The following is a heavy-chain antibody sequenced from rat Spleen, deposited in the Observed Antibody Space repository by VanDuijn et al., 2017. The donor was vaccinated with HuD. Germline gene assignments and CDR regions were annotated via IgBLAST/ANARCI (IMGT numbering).Heavy chain of an antibody. Sequence: QVQLKESGPRLVQPSQTLSLTCTVSGFSLTSYHVSWVRQPPGKGLEWMGVIWGNGGTDYNSAIKSRLSINRDTSKSQVFLKMNSLQSEDTAMYFCASPRARYYYDGTYYSPFDHWGQGVMVTVSS. D-gene: IGHD1-12*02. J-gene: IGHJ2*01. V-gene: IGHV2-47*01. CDR2: IWGNGGT. CDR3: ASPRARYYYDGTYYSPFDH. CDR1: GFSLTSYH.